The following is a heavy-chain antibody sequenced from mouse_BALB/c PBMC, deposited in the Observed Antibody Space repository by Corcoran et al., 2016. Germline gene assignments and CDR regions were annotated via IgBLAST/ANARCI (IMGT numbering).Heavy chain of an antibody. Sequence: EVQLQQSGAELVKPGASVKLSCTASGFNIKDTYMHWVKQRPEQGLEWIGRIDPANGNTKYDPKFQGNATITADTSSNTAYLQLSSLTSEDTAGYYCASRDYGNYLAWFAYWGQGTLVTVSA. CDR3: ASRDYGNYLAWFAY. CDR2: IDPANGNT. V-gene: IGHV14-3*02. J-gene: IGHJ3*01. D-gene: IGHD2-1*01. CDR1: GFNIKDTY.